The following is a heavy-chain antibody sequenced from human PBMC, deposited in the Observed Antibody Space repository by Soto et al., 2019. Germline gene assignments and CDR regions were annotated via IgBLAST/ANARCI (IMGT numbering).Heavy chain of an antibody. Sequence: SEALSLTCTVSGGSIISYYWSWIRQPPGKGLEWIGYIYYSGSTNYNPSLKSRVTISVDTSKNQFSLKLSSVTAADTAVYYCARARQYYDCELDPWGQGTLVTVS. CDR3: ARARQYYDCELDP. D-gene: IGHD3-22*01. CDR2: IYYSGST. CDR1: GGSIISYY. J-gene: IGHJ5*02. V-gene: IGHV4-59*01.